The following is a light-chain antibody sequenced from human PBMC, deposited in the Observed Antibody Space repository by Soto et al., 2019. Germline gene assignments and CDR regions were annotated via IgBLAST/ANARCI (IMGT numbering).Light chain of an antibody. J-gene: IGKJ2*01. CDR1: QSISSW. CDR3: QKYNRYHT. CDR2: RAS. V-gene: IGKV1-5*03. Sequence: DIQMTQSPSTLSASVGDRVTITCRASQSISSWLAWYQQKPGKAPKLLNYRASSFESGVQSRFSGSGSGKEFIPTISSLQQDDVANYYWQKYNRYHTFGQGTKLEIK.